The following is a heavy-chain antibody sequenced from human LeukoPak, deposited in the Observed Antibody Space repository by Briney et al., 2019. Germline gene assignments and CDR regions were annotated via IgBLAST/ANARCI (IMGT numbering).Heavy chain of an antibody. J-gene: IGHJ3*02. Sequence: GESLKISCKGSGYSFTSYWIGWVRQMPGKGLEWMGIIYPGDSDTRYSPSFQGHVTISADKSISTAYLQWSSLKASDTAMYYCARSPDSGSYPDAFDIWGQGTMVTVSS. CDR1: GYSFTSYW. D-gene: IGHD1-26*01. V-gene: IGHV5-51*01. CDR2: IYPGDSDT. CDR3: ARSPDSGSYPDAFDI.